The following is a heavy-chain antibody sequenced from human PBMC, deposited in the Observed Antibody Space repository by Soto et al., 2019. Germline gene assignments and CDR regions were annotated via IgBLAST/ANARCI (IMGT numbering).Heavy chain of an antibody. D-gene: IGHD4-4*01. CDR3: SRENSRWFDP. CDR2: IRSKAYGGTT. Sequence: SGGSLRLSCTTSGFIFGDYAMSWFRQAPGKGLEWVGFIRSKAYGGTTEYAASVKGRFTISRDDSKSIAYLHMNSLEIEDTAVYYCSRENSRWFDPWGQGTLVTVSS. V-gene: IGHV3-49*03. CDR1: GFIFGDYA. J-gene: IGHJ5*02.